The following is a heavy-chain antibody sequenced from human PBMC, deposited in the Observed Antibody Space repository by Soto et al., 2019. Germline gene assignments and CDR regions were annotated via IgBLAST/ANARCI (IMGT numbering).Heavy chain of an antibody. V-gene: IGHV1-18*01. CDR3: ARGGELGVYGDNGQGFFDY. D-gene: IGHD4-17*01. J-gene: IGHJ4*02. CDR2: ISTYNGNT. Sequence: GASVKVSCKASGYTFTSYGIKWVRQAPGQGPEWMGWISTYNGNTNYAQKLQGRVTMTTDTSTSTAYMELRSLSSDDTAVYYCARGGELGVYGDNGQGFFDYWGQGTLVTVSS. CDR1: GYTFTSYG.